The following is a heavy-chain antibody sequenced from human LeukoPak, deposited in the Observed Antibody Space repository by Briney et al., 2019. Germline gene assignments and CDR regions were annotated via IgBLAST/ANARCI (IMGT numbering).Heavy chain of an antibody. Sequence: SETLSLTCTVSGGSINYYYWSWIRQPPGKGLEWIGCIFDSGSTNLNPSLESRVTLSVDTSKNQFSLKLNSVTAADTAVYFCARYGGGTYWYFNLWGRGTLVTVSS. CDR2: IFDSGST. D-gene: IGHD2-15*01. J-gene: IGHJ2*01. CDR3: ARYGGGTYWYFNL. V-gene: IGHV4-59*01. CDR1: GGSINYYY.